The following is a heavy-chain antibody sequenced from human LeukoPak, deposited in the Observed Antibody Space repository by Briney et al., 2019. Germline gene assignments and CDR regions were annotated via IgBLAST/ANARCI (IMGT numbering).Heavy chain of an antibody. CDR2: IYYSGST. CDR1: GYSIRSGYY. D-gene: IGHD1-26*01. Sequence: SETLSPTCAVSGYSIRSGYYWGWIRQAPGKGLEWIGSIYYSGSTYYNPSLKSRVTISVDTSKKQFSLKLTSVTAADTAVYYCASPSVGAITGIDYWGQGILVTVSS. CDR3: ASPSVGAITGIDY. J-gene: IGHJ4*02. V-gene: IGHV4-38-2*01.